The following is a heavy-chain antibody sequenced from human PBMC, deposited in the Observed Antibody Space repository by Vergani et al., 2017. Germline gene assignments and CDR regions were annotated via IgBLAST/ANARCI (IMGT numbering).Heavy chain of an antibody. V-gene: IGHV4-61*02. D-gene: IGHD3/OR15-3a*01. CDR2: IHSSGTT. Sequence: QVQLQESGPGLVRPSETLSLTCTVSGGSITSGSFYWSWIRQPAGKGLEWIGRIHSSGTTNYNPSLNGRVTIFVDKSKNLLSLRLNSVTAADTAVYYCARGETRTDWFDPWGQGTLVTVSS. CDR3: ARGETRTDWFDP. CDR1: GGSITSGSFY. J-gene: IGHJ5*02.